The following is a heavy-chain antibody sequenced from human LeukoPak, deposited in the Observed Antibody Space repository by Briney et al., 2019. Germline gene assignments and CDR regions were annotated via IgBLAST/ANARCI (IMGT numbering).Heavy chain of an antibody. CDR2: IIPILGIA. CDR3: ARDLPFLEWLSNYYYYGMDV. Sequence: SVKVSRKASGGTFSSYAISWVRQAPGQGLEWMGRIIPILGIANYAQKFQGRVTITADKSTSTAYMELSSLRSEDTAVYYCARDLPFLEWLSNYYYYGMDVWGQGTTVTVSS. J-gene: IGHJ6*02. CDR1: GGTFSSYA. D-gene: IGHD3-3*01. V-gene: IGHV1-69*04.